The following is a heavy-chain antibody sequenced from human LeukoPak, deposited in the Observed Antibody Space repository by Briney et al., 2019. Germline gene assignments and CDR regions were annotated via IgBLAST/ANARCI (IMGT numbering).Heavy chain of an antibody. CDR1: AYTFTAYY. Sequence: ASVKVSCKASAYTFTAYYIHWVRQAPGQGLEWMRWIHPDTGGTSYPQKFQGRVTMAGDTSISTAYMDLSSLTSDDTAVYYCARAGSGAYSSFDYWGQGTLVTVSS. CDR3: ARAGSGAYSSFDY. J-gene: IGHJ4*02. V-gene: IGHV1-2*02. D-gene: IGHD3-10*01. CDR2: IHPDTGGT.